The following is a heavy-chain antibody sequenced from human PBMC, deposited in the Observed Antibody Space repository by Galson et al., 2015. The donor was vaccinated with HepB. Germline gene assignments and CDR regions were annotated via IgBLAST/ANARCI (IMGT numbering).Heavy chain of an antibody. CDR3: AKVVVVTSIDSFDF. CDR1: GFTFTKYA. Sequence: SLRLSCAASGFTFTKYAMAWVRQAPGKGLEWVSVITANGGSAYSADSVKGRFGISRDNSKNTVHLQMDSLRVEDTAVYYCAKVVVVTSIDSFDFWGQGTLVSVSS. J-gene: IGHJ4*02. D-gene: IGHD2-21*02. CDR2: ITANGGSA. V-gene: IGHV3-23*01.